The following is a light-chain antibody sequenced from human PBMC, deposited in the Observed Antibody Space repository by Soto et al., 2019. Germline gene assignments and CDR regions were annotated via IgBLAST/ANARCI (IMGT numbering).Light chain of an antibody. CDR2: KAS. Sequence: DIQMTQSPSTLSASVGDRVTITCRASQSISSWLAWYQQKPGKAPKLPIYKASSLESGVPSRFSGSGSGTEFTLTISSLQPDDFATYYCQQYNRYTVTFGPGTKVDIK. V-gene: IGKV1-5*03. CDR3: QQYNRYTVT. J-gene: IGKJ3*01. CDR1: QSISSW.